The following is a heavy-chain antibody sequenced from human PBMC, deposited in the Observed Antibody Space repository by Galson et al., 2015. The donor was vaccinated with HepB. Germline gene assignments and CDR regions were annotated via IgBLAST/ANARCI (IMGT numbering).Heavy chain of an antibody. Sequence: SLRLSCAASGFTFSSDSMNWVRQAPGKGLERVSYISRCRSTTDYAGSVKGRSTTSRDNARNSLYLQMNSLGDEDTAGYDGARVHCSSSRCYSGRAFDIWGQGTMVTVSS. CDR2: ISRCRSTT. J-gene: IGHJ3*02. V-gene: IGHV3-48*02. CDR1: GFTFSSDS. CDR3: ARVHCSSSRCYSGRAFDI. D-gene: IGHD2-2*01.